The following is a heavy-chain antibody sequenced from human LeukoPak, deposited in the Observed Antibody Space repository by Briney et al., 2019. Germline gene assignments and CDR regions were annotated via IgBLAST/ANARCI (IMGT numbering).Heavy chain of an antibody. CDR1: GGSISSSSFY. Sequence: SETLSLTCTVSGGSISSSSFYWGWIRQPPGKGLEWIGSVYYSGGTYHNPSLKSRVTISVDTSKNQFSLKLSSVTAADTAIYYCARGDGWFYSHSSGPRGNFQYWGLGTLVTVSS. J-gene: IGHJ1*01. V-gene: IGHV4-39*07. D-gene: IGHD3-22*01. CDR3: ARGDGWFYSHSSGPRGNFQY. CDR2: VYYSGGT.